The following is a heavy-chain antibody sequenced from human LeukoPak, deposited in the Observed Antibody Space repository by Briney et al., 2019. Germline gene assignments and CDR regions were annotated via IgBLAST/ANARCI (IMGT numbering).Heavy chain of an antibody. J-gene: IGHJ4*01. CDR2: VTGSAGST. D-gene: IGHD6-13*01. V-gene: IGHV3-23*01. CDR1: GFMFSSYV. CDR3: AKVGVSIWAHFDY. Sequence: GGSLRLSCAASGFMFSSYVMTWVRQTPGKGLEWVSSVTGSAGSTFYTDSVKGRFTISRDNSKNTLYLHMNSLRAEDTAVYYCAKVGVSIWAHFDYWGQGTLVTVSS.